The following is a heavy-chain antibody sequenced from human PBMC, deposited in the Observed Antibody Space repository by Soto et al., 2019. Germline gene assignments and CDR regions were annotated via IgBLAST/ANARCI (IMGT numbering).Heavy chain of an antibody. CDR2: ISSTTNYI. J-gene: IGHJ4*02. CDR1: GFTFTRYS. CDR3: ARESEDLTSNFDY. V-gene: IGHV3-21*01. Sequence: GGAVKLSCAASGFTFTRYSMNWVRQAPGKGLEWVSSISSTTNYIYYADSMKGRFTVSRDNAKNSVYLEMNSLSAEDTALYYCARESEDLTSNFDYWGQGTLVTVSS.